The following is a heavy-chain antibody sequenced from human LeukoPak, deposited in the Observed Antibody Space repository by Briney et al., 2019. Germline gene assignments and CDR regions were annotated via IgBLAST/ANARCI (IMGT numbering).Heavy chain of an antibody. CDR2: IYHNGTP. V-gene: IGHV4-4*02. Sequence: SETLSLTRAVSVGSISSGNWWSWVRQSPGKGLEWIGEIYHNGTPNYSPSLKSRVTISADTFKNHFSLKLTSVTAADTAVYYCATAPILRGEGGEHYKYGMDVWGQGTTVIVSS. CDR3: ATAPILRGEGGEHYKYGMDV. J-gene: IGHJ6*02. D-gene: IGHD2-2*02. CDR1: VGSISSGNW.